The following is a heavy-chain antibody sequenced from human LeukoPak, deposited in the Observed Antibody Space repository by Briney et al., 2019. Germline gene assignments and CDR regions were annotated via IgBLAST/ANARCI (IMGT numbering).Heavy chain of an antibody. CDR1: GFTFSNYS. J-gene: IGHJ4*01. V-gene: IGHV3-72*01. CDR3: ATNVDSSAD. Sequence: GGSLRLSCAASGFTFSNYSMNWVHQAPGKGLEWVGRIRNKANSYTTEYAASVKGRFTISRDDSKNSLYLQMNSLKTEDTAVYYCATNVDSSADWGQEPWSPSPQ. CDR2: IRNKANSYTT. D-gene: IGHD6-6*01.